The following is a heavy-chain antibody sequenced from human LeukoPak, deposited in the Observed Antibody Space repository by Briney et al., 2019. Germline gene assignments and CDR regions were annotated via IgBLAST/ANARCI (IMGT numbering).Heavy chain of an antibody. CDR2: IIPILGIA. V-gene: IGHV1-69*04. D-gene: IGHD6-13*01. J-gene: IGHJ1*01. Sequence: ASVKVSCKASGYTFTSYGISWVRQAPGQGLEWMGRIIPILGIANYAQKFQGRVTITADKSTSTAYMELSSLRSEDTAVYYCARDGPGNSSSWHLGRHRYFQHWGQGTLVTVSS. CDR3: ARDGPGNSSSWHLGRHRYFQH. CDR1: GYTFTSYG.